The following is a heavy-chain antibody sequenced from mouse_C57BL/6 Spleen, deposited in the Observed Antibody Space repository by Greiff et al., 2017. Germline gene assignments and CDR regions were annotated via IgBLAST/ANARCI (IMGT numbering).Heavy chain of an antibody. CDR1: GYTFTSYW. J-gene: IGHJ2*01. D-gene: IGHD4-1*01. CDR3: ARSGTSLFGY. CDR2: IDPNSGGT. V-gene: IGHV1-72*01. Sequence: VQLQQPGPELVKPGASVKMSCKASGYTFTSYWMHWVKQRPGRGLEWIGSIDPNSGGTKYNEKFKSKATLTVDKPSSTAYMQLRSLTSEDSAVYHCARSGTSLFGYWGQGTTLAVSS.